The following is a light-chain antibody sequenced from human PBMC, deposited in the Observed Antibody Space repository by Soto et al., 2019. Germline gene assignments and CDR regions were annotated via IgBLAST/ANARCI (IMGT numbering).Light chain of an antibody. V-gene: IGLV1-40*01. J-gene: IGLJ2*01. Sequence: QSVLTQPPSVSGAPGQRVSISCTGSTSNIGAPYDVHWYQHLPGTAPKLLIYGDNNRPSGVPDRFSGSKSGNTASLTVSGLQAEDEGDYYCSSYASGNNLVFGGGTKLTVL. CDR1: TSNIGAPYD. CDR2: GDN. CDR3: SSYASGNNLV.